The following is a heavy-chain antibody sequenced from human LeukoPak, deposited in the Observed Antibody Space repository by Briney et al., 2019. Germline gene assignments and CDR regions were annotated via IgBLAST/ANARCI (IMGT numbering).Heavy chain of an antibody. J-gene: IGHJ3*02. CDR3: ASPFDSYGYTTRLDAFDI. CDR2: IYYSGST. CDR1: GGSISSSSYY. V-gene: IGHV4-39*01. D-gene: IGHD5-18*01. Sequence: SETLSLTCTVSGGSISSSSYYWGWIRQPPGKGLEWIGSIYYSGSTYYNPSLKSRVTISVDTSKNQFSLKLSSVTAADTAVYYCASPFDSYGYTTRLDAFDIWGQGTMVTVSS.